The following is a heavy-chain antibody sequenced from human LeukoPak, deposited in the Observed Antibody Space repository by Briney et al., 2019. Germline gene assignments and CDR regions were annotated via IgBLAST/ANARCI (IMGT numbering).Heavy chain of an antibody. CDR2: IIPIFGTA. CDR3: ASFKLPGYYDSSGRFDP. V-gene: IGHV1-69*06. Sequence: SVKVSCKASGGTFSSYAISWVRQAPGQGLEWMGGIIPIFGTANYAQKFQGRVTITADKSTSIAYMELSSLRSEATAVYYCASFKLPGYYDSSGRFDPWGQGTLVAVSS. J-gene: IGHJ5*02. D-gene: IGHD3-22*01. CDR1: GGTFSSYA.